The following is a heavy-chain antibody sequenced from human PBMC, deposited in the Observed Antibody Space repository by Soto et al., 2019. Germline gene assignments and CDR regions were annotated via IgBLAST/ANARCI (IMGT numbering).Heavy chain of an antibody. CDR1: GFTFSSYA. CDR2: ISGSGGST. Sequence: GGSLRLSCAASGFTFSSYAMSWVRQAPGKGLEWVSAISGSGGSTYYADSVKGRFTISRDNSKNTLYLQMNSLRAEDTAVYYCAKGRGYNDNSGYFDCWGQGTLVTVSS. CDR3: AKGRGYNDNSGYFDC. J-gene: IGHJ4*02. V-gene: IGHV3-23*01. D-gene: IGHD1-1*01.